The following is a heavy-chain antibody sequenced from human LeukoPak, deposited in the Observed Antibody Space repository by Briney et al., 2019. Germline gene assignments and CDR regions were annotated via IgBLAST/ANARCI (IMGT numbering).Heavy chain of an antibody. V-gene: IGHV3-23*01. Sequence: SGGSLRLSCAASGFTFSSYAMSWVRQAPGKGLEWVSAISGSGGSTYYADSVKGRSTISRDNSKNTLYLQMNSLRAEDTAVYYCAKDSSYYGSGSYYTGNWFDPWGQGTLVTVSS. D-gene: IGHD3-10*01. CDR1: GFTFSSYA. J-gene: IGHJ5*02. CDR2: ISGSGGST. CDR3: AKDSSYYGSGSYYTGNWFDP.